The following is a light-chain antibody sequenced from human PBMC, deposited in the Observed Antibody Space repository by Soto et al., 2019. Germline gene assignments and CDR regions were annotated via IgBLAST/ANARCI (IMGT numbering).Light chain of an antibody. CDR1: QSVSSSY. CDR3: QQYGSSPRT. CDR2: GAS. J-gene: IGKJ1*01. V-gene: IGKV3-20*01. Sequence: EIVLTQSPGPLSLSPGERATLPCRASQSVSSSYLAWYQQKPGQAPRLLIYGASNRATGIPDRFSGSGSGTDFTLTISRLEPEDFAVYYCQQYGSSPRTFGQGTKVDIK.